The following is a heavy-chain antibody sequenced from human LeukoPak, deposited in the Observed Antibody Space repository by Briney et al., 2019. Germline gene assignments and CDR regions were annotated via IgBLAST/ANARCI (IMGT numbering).Heavy chain of an antibody. Sequence: PGRSLRLSCAASGFTFSSYGMHWVRQAPGKGLEWVAVISYDGSNKYYADSVKGRFTISRDNSKNTLYLQMNSLRAEDTAVYYCAKDSIVRADYYDSSGPPAWGQGTLVTVSS. J-gene: IGHJ5*02. V-gene: IGHV3-30*18. CDR3: AKDSIVRADYYDSSGPPA. D-gene: IGHD3-22*01. CDR1: GFTFSSYG. CDR2: ISYDGSNK.